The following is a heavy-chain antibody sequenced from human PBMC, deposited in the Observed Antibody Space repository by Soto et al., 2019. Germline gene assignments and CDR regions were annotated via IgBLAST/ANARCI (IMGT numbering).Heavy chain of an antibody. CDR2: IRSKAYGGTT. J-gene: IGHJ6*03. CDR3: TRDCGLSSWLLYHYYYMDV. Sequence: EVQLVESGGGLVQPGRSLRLSCTASGFTFGDYAMSWFRQAPGKGLEWVGFIRSKAYGGTTEYAASVKGRFTISRDDSKSIAYLQMNSLKTEDTAVYYCTRDCGLSSWLLYHYYYMDVWGKGTTVTVSS. CDR1: GFTFGDYA. V-gene: IGHV3-49*03. D-gene: IGHD3-22*01.